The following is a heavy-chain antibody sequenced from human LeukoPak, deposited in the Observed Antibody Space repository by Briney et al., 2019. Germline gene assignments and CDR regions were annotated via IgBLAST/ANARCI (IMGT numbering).Heavy chain of an antibody. CDR2: IEQDGSEK. CDR3: AGGTGNEP. CDR1: GYTFTTYW. Sequence: PGGSLRLSCAASGYTFTTYWITWVRQAPGKGLEWVANIEQDGSEKYYVDSVKGRFTISRDNAKNSFYLQMNSLSAEDTAGYYCAGGTGNEPCGEGT. D-gene: IGHD3/OR15-3a*01. J-gene: IGHJ5*02. V-gene: IGHV3-7*04.